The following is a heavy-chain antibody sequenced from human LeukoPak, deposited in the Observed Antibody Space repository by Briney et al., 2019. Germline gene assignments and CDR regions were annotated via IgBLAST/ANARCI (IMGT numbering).Heavy chain of an antibody. CDR2: IFPHSGDT. J-gene: IGHJ1*01. D-gene: IGHD5/OR15-5a*01. CDR1: GYTFTGYY. Sequence: ASVTVSCKASGYTFTGYYIQWVRQAPGEGLEWVGWIFPHSGDTYYAQKFHGRVAMTTDTSINTAYMELSSLKSDDTGVYFCARPPRDLVSAAPFPYWGQGTLVTVSS. CDR3: ARPPRDLVSAAPFPY. V-gene: IGHV1-2*02.